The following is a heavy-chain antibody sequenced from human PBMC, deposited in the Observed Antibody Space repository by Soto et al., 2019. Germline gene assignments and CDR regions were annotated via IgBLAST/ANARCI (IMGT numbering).Heavy chain of an antibody. CDR1: GFTVSSKY. D-gene: IGHD2-15*01. J-gene: IGHJ6*04. Sequence: EVQLVESGGGLVQPGGSLRLSCAASGFTVSSKYMTWVRQAPGRGLEWVSLIQSGGTTYYADSVKGRFTISRDTSENTRHLQMDSLRVEDTAVYYCARDDVLCDGGRCYGIPLDVGGKGTTVTVSS. CDR3: ARDDVLCDGGRCYGIPLDV. CDR2: IQSGGTT. V-gene: IGHV3-66*01.